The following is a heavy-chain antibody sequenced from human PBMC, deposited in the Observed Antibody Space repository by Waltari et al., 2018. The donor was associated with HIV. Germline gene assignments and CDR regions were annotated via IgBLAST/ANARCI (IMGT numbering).Heavy chain of an antibody. Sequence: QVQLVESGGGVVQPGRSLRLSCAASGFTFNTYAMYWVRQAPGKGLECGAVKSYYGSNKYYADSVKGRFTISRDNSKNTLYLQMNSLRAEDTAVYYCARDSSGYYYVGYGMDVWGQGTTVTVSS. CDR2: KSYYGSNK. J-gene: IGHJ6*02. D-gene: IGHD3-22*01. V-gene: IGHV3-30*01. CDR3: ARDSSGYYYVGYGMDV. CDR1: GFTFNTYA.